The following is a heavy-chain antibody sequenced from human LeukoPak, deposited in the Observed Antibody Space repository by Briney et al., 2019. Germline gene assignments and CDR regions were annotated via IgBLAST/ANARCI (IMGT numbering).Heavy chain of an antibody. CDR1: GGSISSYY. D-gene: IGHD5-18*01. Sequence: SQTLSLTCTVSGGSISSYYWSWIRQPPGKGLEWIGYIYYSGSTNYNPSLKSRVTISVDTSKNQFSLKLSSVTAADTAVYYCASSELWLPPRFDYWGQGTLVTVSS. CDR3: ASSELWLPPRFDY. J-gene: IGHJ4*02. V-gene: IGHV4-59*08. CDR2: IYYSGST.